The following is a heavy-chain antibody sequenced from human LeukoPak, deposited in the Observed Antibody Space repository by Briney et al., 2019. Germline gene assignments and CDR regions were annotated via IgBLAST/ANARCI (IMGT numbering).Heavy chain of an antibody. CDR3: VRGYCFDP. V-gene: IGHV3-7*01. J-gene: IGHJ5*02. CDR2: IEQDASEK. Sequence: PGGSLRLSCAASGFKFSSYWMSWVRQAPGKGLEWVASIEQDASEKKYVDSVRGRFTIPRDNAKNSLYLQMNSLRAEDTALYYCVRGYCFDPWGQGTLVTVSS. CDR1: GFKFSSYW.